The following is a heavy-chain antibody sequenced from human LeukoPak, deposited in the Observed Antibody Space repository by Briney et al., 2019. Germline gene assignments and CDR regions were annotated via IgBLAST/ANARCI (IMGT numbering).Heavy chain of an antibody. CDR3: ARDRDPYCSSTSCYPGLLY. D-gene: IGHD2-2*01. CDR2: INPSGGST. V-gene: IGHV1-46*01. Sequence: ASVKVSCKASGYSFIGYYMHWVRQAPGQGLEWMGIINPSGGSTSYAQKFQGRVTMTRDMSTSTVYMELSSLRSEDTAVYYCARDRDPYCSSTSCYPGLLYWGQGTLVTVSS. J-gene: IGHJ4*02. CDR1: GYSFIGYY.